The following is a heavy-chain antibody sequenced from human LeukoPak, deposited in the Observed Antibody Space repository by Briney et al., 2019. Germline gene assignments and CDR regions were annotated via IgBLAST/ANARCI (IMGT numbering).Heavy chain of an antibody. V-gene: IGHV4-31*03. CDR1: GGSISSGGYY. CDR3: ASGCYNYVCSFDY. Sequence: SETLSLTCTVSGGSISSGGYYWRWIRQHPGKGLEWIGYIYYSGSTYYNPSLKSRVTISVDTSKNQFSLKLSSVTAADTAVYYRASGCYNYVCSFDYWGQGTLVTVSS. CDR2: IYYSGST. J-gene: IGHJ4*02. D-gene: IGHD5-24*01.